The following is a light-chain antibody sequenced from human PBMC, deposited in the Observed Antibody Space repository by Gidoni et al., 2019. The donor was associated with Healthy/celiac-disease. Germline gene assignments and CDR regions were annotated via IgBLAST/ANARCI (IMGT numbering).Light chain of an antibody. J-gene: IGKJ5*01. Sequence: EIFLTQSPATLSLSPGERSTLSCRASQSVSSYLAWYQQKPGQAPRLLIYDASNRATGISARFSGSGSGTDFTLTISSLEPEDFAVYYCQQRSNWRITFGQGTRLEIK. CDR3: QQRSNWRIT. V-gene: IGKV3-11*01. CDR2: DAS. CDR1: QSVSSY.